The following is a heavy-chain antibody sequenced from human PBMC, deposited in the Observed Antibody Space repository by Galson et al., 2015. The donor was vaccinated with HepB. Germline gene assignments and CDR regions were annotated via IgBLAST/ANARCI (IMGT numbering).Heavy chain of an antibody. D-gene: IGHD6-13*01. CDR3: ARDPRSIAAAGTGGDY. J-gene: IGHJ4*02. Sequence: SVKVSCKASGYTFTSYAMHWVRQAPGQRLEWMGWINAGNGNTKYSQKFQGRVTITTDTSASTAYMELSSLRSEDTAVYYCARDPRSIAAAGTGGDYWGQGTLVTVSS. V-gene: IGHV1-3*01. CDR2: INAGNGNT. CDR1: GYTFTSYA.